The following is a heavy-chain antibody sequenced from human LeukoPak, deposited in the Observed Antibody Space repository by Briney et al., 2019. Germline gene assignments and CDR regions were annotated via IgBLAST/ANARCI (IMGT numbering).Heavy chain of an antibody. CDR3: AKDLELAYYDSCAFDY. Sequence: GGSLRLSCAASGFTFSSYWMHWVRQAPGKGLVWVSRINGDGSSTTYADSVKGRFTISRDNAKNTLYLQMNSLRAEDTAIYYCAKDLELAYYDSCAFDYWGQGTLVTVSS. J-gene: IGHJ4*02. D-gene: IGHD3-22*01. CDR1: GFTFSSYW. CDR2: INGDGSST. V-gene: IGHV3-74*01.